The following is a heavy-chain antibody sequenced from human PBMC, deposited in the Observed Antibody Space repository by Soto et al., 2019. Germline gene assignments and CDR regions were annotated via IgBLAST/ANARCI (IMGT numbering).Heavy chain of an antibody. Sequence: GGPLRLSCAASGFTFSSYSMNWVRQAPGKGLEWVSSISSSSSYIYYADSVKGRFTISRDNAKNSLYLQMNSLRAEDTAVYYCARDPPPTYSSSLPGENWFEPWGQGTLVTVSS. D-gene: IGHD6-6*01. CDR3: ARDPPPTYSSSLPGENWFEP. V-gene: IGHV3-21*01. CDR1: GFTFSSYS. J-gene: IGHJ5*02. CDR2: ISSSSSYI.